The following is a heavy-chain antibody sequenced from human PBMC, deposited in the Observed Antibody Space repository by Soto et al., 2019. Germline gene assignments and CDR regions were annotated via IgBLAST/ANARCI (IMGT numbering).Heavy chain of an antibody. Sequence: SETLSLTCAVYGGSFSGYYWSWIRQPPGKGLEWIGEINHSGSTNYNPSLKSRVTISVDTSKNQFSLKLSSVTAADTAVYYCARPDDDAFDIWGQGTMVTVSS. CDR3: ARPDDDAFDI. J-gene: IGHJ3*02. CDR1: GGSFSGYY. CDR2: INHSGST. V-gene: IGHV4-34*01.